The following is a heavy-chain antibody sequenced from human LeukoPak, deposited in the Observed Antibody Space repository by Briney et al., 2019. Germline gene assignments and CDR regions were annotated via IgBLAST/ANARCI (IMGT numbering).Heavy chain of an antibody. D-gene: IGHD3-10*01. Sequence: SVKVSCKASGYTFNSYDINWVRQATGQGLEWMGWMNPNTGNTGYGERFQGRVTMTRDNSISTAYMELSSLTSEDTVVYYCARGGAGTYYKRDGWFDPWGQGTVVTVSS. J-gene: IGHJ5*02. CDR3: ARGGAGTYYKRDGWFDP. V-gene: IGHV1-8*01. CDR2: MNPNTGNT. CDR1: GYTFNSYD.